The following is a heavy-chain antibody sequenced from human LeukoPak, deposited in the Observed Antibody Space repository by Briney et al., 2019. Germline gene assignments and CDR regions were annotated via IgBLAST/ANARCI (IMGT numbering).Heavy chain of an antibody. Sequence: ASVKVSCKASGYTFTGYYMHWVRQAPGQGLEWMGWINPDSGGTRYAQKFQGGVTMTRDTSIRTAYMELSRLRSDDTAVYYCAKDLGSGSYQPSDYWGQGTLVTVSS. CDR1: GYTFTGYY. V-gene: IGHV1-2*02. CDR3: AKDLGSGSYQPSDY. D-gene: IGHD1-26*01. CDR2: INPDSGGT. J-gene: IGHJ4*02.